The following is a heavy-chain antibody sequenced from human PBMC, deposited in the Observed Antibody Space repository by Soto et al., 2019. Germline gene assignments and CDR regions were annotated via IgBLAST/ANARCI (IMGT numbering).Heavy chain of an antibody. CDR2: ISAYNGNT. CDR1: GYTFTSNG. V-gene: IGHV1-18*04. Sequence: GASVKVSCKASGYTFTSNGISWVRQAPGQGLEWMGWISAYNGNTNYAQKLQGRVTMTTDTSTSTAYMELRSLRSDDTAVYYCARASGYSYRYYYYGMEVWGQGTTVIVSS. D-gene: IGHD5-18*01. CDR3: ARASGYSYRYYYYGMEV. J-gene: IGHJ6*01.